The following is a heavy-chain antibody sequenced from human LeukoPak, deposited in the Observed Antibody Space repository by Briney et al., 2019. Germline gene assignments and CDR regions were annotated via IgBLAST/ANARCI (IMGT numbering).Heavy chain of an antibody. CDR1: GYTFTNYG. D-gene: IGHD1-26*01. CDR3: ARDYYSGSYYGDY. CDR2: ISAYNANT. V-gene: IGHV1-18*01. Sequence: ASAKVSCKASGYTFTNYGISWVRQAPGQGLEWMGWISAYNANTNYAQRLQGRVTMTTDTSTSTAYMELRSLRSDDTAVYFCARDYYSGSYYGDYWGQGTLVTVSS. J-gene: IGHJ4*02.